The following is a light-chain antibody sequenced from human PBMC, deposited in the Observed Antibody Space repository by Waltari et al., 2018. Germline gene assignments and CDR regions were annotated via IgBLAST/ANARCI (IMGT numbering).Light chain of an antibody. CDR3: SSQSTNNGVI. V-gene: IGLV2-14*03. CDR2: DVN. Sequence: QSALTQPASVSGSPGQSITISCTGSSRDVGGDDSVSWYEDHPGQPPKVIIYDVNKRPSGVSDRFSGSKSGNTSSLTISGLQAEDEATFYCSSQSTNNGVIFGGGTKVTVL. CDR1: SRDVGGDDS. J-gene: IGLJ2*01.